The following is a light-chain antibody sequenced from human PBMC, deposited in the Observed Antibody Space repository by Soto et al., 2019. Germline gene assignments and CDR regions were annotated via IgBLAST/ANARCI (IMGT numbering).Light chain of an antibody. CDR3: QQYDNSLWT. Sequence: DIQMTQSPSSLSASVGDRVTITCRASQSISSYLNWYQQKPGKAPKLLIYAASSLQSGVPSRFSGSGSGTDFTLTISSLQPEDFAVYYCQQYDNSLWTFGQGTKVDIK. CDR1: QSISSY. V-gene: IGKV1-39*01. CDR2: AAS. J-gene: IGKJ1*01.